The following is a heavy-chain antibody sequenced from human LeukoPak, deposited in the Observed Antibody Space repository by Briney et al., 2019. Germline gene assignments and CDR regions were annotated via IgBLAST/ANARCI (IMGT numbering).Heavy chain of an antibody. CDR2: IFYSGST. CDR3: VRDQGFLAY. J-gene: IGHJ4*02. CDR1: GGSVSSESYH. V-gene: IGHV4-61*01. D-gene: IGHD3-3*01. Sequence: SETLSLTCTVSGGSVSSESYHWSWIRQPPGKGLEWIGYIFYSGSTNYNPSLKSRVTMSVDTSKNQFSLNLTSVTAADTAVYYCVRDQGFLAYWGQGTLVTVSS.